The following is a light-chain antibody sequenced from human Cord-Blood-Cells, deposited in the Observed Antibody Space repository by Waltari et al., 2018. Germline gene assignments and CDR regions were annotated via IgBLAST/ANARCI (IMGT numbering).Light chain of an antibody. Sequence: QSVLTQPPSASGTPGKRVTISCSGSSSNIGSNTVNWYQQLPGTAPKLLIYSNKQRPSGVPDRFSGSKSGTSASLAISGLQSEDEADYYCAAWDDSLNGYVFGTGTKVTVL. J-gene: IGLJ1*01. V-gene: IGLV1-44*01. CDR1: SSNIGSNT. CDR3: AAWDDSLNGYV. CDR2: SNK.